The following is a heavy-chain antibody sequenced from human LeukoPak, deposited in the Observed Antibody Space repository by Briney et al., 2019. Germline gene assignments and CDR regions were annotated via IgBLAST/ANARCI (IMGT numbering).Heavy chain of an antibody. Sequence: GASVKVSCKASGYTFTGYYMHWVRQAPGQGLEWMGWINPNSGGTNYAQKFQGRVTMTRDTSISTAYMELSRLRSDDTAVYYCVRDQGTAVAGIDYWGQGTLVTVSS. D-gene: IGHD6-19*01. J-gene: IGHJ4*02. CDR2: INPNSGGT. CDR1: GYTFTGYY. V-gene: IGHV1-2*02. CDR3: VRDQGTAVAGIDY.